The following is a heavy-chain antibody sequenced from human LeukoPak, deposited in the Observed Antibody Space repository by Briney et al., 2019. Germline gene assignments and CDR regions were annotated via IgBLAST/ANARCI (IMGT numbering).Heavy chain of an antibody. CDR2: IYSSGST. V-gene: IGHV4-39*01. Sequence: PSETLSLTCSVSGGSISTPGYYWGWTRQPPGKGLDCIGSIYSSGSTYYNPSLKSRATISVDTSKNQFSLKLNFVTAADTAVYHCAKLRGYSYGYIDYWGQGTLVTVAS. CDR1: GGSISTPGYY. J-gene: IGHJ4*02. CDR3: AKLRGYSYGYIDY. D-gene: IGHD5-18*01.